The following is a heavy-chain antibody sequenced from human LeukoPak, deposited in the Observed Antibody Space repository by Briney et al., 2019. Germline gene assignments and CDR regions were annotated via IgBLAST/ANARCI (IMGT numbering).Heavy chain of an antibody. J-gene: IGHJ4*02. CDR1: GYTFTSYD. CDR3: AREGYCSGGSCYGGFDY. V-gene: IGHV1-8*01. CDR2: MNTNMGNT. D-gene: IGHD2-15*01. Sequence: ASVKVSCKASGYTFTSYDINWGREATGQGLEWMGWMNTNMGNTGYAQKFQVRVTMTRNRSISTAYMELSSLRSEDTAVYYCAREGYCSGGSCYGGFDYWGQGTLVTVSS.